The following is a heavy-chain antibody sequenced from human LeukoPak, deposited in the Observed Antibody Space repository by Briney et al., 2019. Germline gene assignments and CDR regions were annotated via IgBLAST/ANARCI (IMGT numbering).Heavy chain of an antibody. V-gene: IGHV5-51*01. Sequence: GESLKISCKGSGYIFTSYWSGWVRQMPGKGLEWMGVINPRDSDTRYSPSFQGQVTLSADKSISTAYLQWSSLKASDTAMYYCARRGERDGYSLFDYWGQGTLVTVSS. CDR1: GYIFTSYW. CDR2: INPRDSDT. J-gene: IGHJ4*02. CDR3: ARRGERDGYSLFDY. D-gene: IGHD5-24*01.